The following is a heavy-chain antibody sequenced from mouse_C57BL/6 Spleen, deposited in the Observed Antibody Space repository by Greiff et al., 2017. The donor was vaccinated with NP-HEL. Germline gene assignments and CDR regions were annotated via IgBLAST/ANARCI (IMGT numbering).Heavy chain of an antibody. CDR3: ARGHTTVVDYYFDY. D-gene: IGHD1-1*01. J-gene: IGHJ2*01. CDR1: GFTFSDYG. Sequence: EVQVVESGGGLVKPGGSLKLSCAASGFTFSDYGMHWVRQAPEKGLEWVAFISSGSSTIYYADTVKGRFTISRDNAKNTLFLQMTSLRSEDTAMYYCARGHTTVVDYYFDYWGQGTTLTVSS. V-gene: IGHV5-17*01. CDR2: ISSGSSTI.